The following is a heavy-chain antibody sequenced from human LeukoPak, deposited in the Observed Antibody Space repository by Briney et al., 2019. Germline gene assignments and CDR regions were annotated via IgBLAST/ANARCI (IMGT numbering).Heavy chain of an antibody. CDR3: ARDRDGYNYVDY. V-gene: IGHV4-59*06. J-gene: IGHJ4*02. Sequence: SETLSLTCTVSGGSISSYYWSWIRQHPGKGLEWIGYIYYSGSAYYNPSLKSRVTMSVDTSENQFSLKLGSVTAADTAVYYCARDRDGYNYVDYWGQGTLVTVSS. CDR2: IYYSGSA. D-gene: IGHD5-24*01. CDR1: GGSISSYY.